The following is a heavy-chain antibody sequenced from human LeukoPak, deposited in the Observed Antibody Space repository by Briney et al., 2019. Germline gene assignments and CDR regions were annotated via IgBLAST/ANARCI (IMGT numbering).Heavy chain of an antibody. CDR2: ISNSGST. Sequence: SETLSLTCAVSGGYVNRGTFFWTWIRKPPGKGLEWIGYISNSGSTNYHPSLKSRVTLSSDTSKTQFTLKLTSVTAADTAVYYCARSPSGYRFDSWGQGALVTVSS. CDR3: ARSPSGYRFDS. J-gene: IGHJ4*02. CDR1: GGYVNRGTFF. D-gene: IGHD3-22*01. V-gene: IGHV4-61*01.